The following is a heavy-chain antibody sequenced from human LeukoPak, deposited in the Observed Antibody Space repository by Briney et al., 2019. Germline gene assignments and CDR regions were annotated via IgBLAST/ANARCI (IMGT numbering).Heavy chain of an antibody. CDR2: IYTSGST. CDR1: GVSISSGSYE. Sequence: SSETLSLTCTVSGVSISSGSYEWRWLRQPGGKGLEWIVRIYTSGSTNYNPSPKSRITISLDTSKNQFSLKLSSVTAADTAVYYCARQRTGTIYYFDYWGQGTLVTVSS. CDR3: ARQRTGTIYYFDY. V-gene: IGHV4-61*02. J-gene: IGHJ4*02. D-gene: IGHD1-1*01.